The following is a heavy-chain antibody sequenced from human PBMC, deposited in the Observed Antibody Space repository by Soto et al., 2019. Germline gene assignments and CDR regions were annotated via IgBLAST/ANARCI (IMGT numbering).Heavy chain of an antibody. J-gene: IGHJ4*02. CDR1: GWSFSGYY. CDR3: ARDKITGLFDY. V-gene: IGHV4-34*01. CDR2: INHSGST. Sequence: PSETLSLTCTFSGWSFSGYYWTWIRQPPGTGLEWIGEINHSGSTNYNPSLKSRVTISVDTSKNQFSLKLTSVTAADTAVYYCARDKITGLFDYWGQGTLVTVSS. D-gene: IGHD2-8*02.